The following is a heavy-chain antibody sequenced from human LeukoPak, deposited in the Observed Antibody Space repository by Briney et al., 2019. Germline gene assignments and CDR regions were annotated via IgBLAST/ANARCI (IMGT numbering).Heavy chain of an antibody. D-gene: IGHD4-23*01. Sequence: ASVKVSCKASGYTFTGYYMHWVRQAPGQGLEWMGWINVYNGNTNYVQKFQGRVTMTTDTSTSTAYMELRSLRSDDTAVYYCARRWSQIRGYMDVWGKGTTVTVSS. V-gene: IGHV1-18*04. CDR1: GYTFTGYY. J-gene: IGHJ6*03. CDR2: INVYNGNT. CDR3: ARRWSQIRGYMDV.